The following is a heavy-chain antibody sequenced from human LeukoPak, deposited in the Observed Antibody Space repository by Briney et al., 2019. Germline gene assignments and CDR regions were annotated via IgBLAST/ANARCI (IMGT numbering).Heavy chain of an antibody. CDR2: IKSKTDGGTT. V-gene: IGHV3-15*01. J-gene: IGHJ4*02. D-gene: IGHD2-2*01. CDR1: GFTFSNAW. Sequence: GGSLRLSCAASGFTFSNAWMSWVRQAPGKGLEWVGRIKSKTDGGTTDYAAPVKGRFTISRDGSKNTLYLQMNSLKTEDTAVYYCTTDAHCSSTSCYFVNFDYWGQGTLVTVSS. CDR3: TTDAHCSSTSCYFVNFDY.